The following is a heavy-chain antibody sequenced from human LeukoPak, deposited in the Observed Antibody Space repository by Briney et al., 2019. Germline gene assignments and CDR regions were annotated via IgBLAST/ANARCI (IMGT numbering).Heavy chain of an antibody. V-gene: IGHV3-74*01. CDR1: GFTFSNYW. D-gene: IGHD1-26*01. CDR3: ARVSSGSYFGYYYYMDV. CDR2: INSDGSST. J-gene: IGHJ6*03. Sequence: GGSLRLSCAASGFTFSNYWMHWVRQAPGKGLVWVSRINSDGSSTSYADSVKGRFTISRDNAKNTLYLQMNSLRAEDTAVYYCARVSSGSYFGYYYYMDVWGKGTTVTVSS.